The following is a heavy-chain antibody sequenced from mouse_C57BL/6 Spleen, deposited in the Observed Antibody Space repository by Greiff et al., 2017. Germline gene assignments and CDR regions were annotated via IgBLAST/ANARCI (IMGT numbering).Heavy chain of an antibody. J-gene: IGHJ1*03. CDR1: GYTFTSYW. CDR3: ARGEIYYGNYWYFDV. D-gene: IGHD2-1*01. V-gene: IGHV1-55*01. Sequence: QVQLQQPGAELVKPGASVKMSCKASGYTFTSYWITWVKQRPGQGLEWIGDIYPGSGSTNYNEKCKSKATLTVDTSSSTAYMQLSSLTSEDSAVYYCARGEIYYGNYWYFDVWGTGTTVTVSS. CDR2: IYPGSGST.